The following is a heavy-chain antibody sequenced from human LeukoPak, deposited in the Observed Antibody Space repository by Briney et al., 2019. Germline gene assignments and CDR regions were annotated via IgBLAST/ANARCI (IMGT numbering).Heavy chain of an antibody. CDR3: AKDLDYLQDYYYGMDV. CDR2: ISWDGGST. J-gene: IGHJ6*04. Sequence: GSLRLSCAASGFTFDDYAMHWVRQAPGKGLEWVSLISWDGGSTYYADSVKGRFTISRDNRKNSLYLQMNSLRAEDTALYYCAKDLDYLQDYYYGMDVWGKGTTVTVSS. D-gene: IGHD4-11*01. V-gene: IGHV3-43D*04. CDR1: GFTFDDYA.